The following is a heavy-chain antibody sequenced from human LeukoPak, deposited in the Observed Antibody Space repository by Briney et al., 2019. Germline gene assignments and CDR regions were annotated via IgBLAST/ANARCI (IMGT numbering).Heavy chain of an antibody. Sequence: GGSLRLSCAASGFTVSSSYMSWVRQAPGKGLEWVSVIYSGGSTYYTDSVKVRFTISRDDSKNTLYLQMNSLRAEDTAVYYCARVTASGGSRHFDYWGQGTLVTVSS. CDR3: ARVTASGGSRHFDY. CDR1: GFTVSSSY. D-gene: IGHD2-15*01. CDR2: IYSGGST. J-gene: IGHJ4*02. V-gene: IGHV3-66*02.